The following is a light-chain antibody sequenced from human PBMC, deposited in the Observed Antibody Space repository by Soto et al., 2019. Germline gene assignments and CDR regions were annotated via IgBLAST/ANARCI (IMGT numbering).Light chain of an antibody. J-gene: IGKJ1*01. V-gene: IGKV3-15*01. CDR3: QQYNNWPRT. CDR1: QSVSSN. CDR2: GAS. Sequence: EIAFTRCPSTVSLSPGERATPSCRASQSVSSNLAWYQQKPGQAPRLLIYGASTRATGIPARFSGSGSGTEFTLTISSLQSEDFAVYYCQQYNNWPRTFGQGTKVDIK.